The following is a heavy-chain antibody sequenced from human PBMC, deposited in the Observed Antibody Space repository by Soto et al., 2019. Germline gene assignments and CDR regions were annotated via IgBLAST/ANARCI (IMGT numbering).Heavy chain of an antibody. CDR3: STRAYDTNGYYRFDP. Sequence: SETLSLTCTVYGGSFSGHSWTWIRQSPGKGLEWIGDINHSGRVNYSPSLKSRVTISLDTSKNQFSLTLSAVTAADTAMYYCSTRAYDTNGYYRFDPWGQGTLVTVSS. CDR1: GGSFSGHS. J-gene: IGHJ5*01. CDR2: INHSGRV. D-gene: IGHD3-22*01. V-gene: IGHV4-34*01.